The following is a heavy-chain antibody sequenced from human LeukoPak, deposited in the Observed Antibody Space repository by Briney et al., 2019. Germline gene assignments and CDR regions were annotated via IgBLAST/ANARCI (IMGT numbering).Heavy chain of an antibody. J-gene: IGHJ5*02. CDR2: IIPIFGTA. CDR1: GGTFSSYA. D-gene: IGHD3-10*02. V-gene: IGHV1-69*05. Sequence: SVTVSCTASGGTFSSYAISWVRQAPGQGLEWMGGIIPIFGTANYAQKFQGRVTITTDESTSTAYMELSSLRSEDTAVYYCARERSYVMDPWGQGTLVTVSS. CDR3: ARERSYVMDP.